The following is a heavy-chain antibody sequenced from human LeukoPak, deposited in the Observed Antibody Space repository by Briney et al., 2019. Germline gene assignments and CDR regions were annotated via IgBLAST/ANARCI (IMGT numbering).Heavy chain of an antibody. Sequence: GGSLRLSCAASGFTFTNFAMHWVRQAPGKGLVWVAVIWSDGSRKEYIDSVKGRLTISRDNAKNSLYLQMNSLRAEDTAVYYCARDLAWGGYWGQGTLVTVSS. V-gene: IGHV3-33*01. D-gene: IGHD7-27*01. CDR2: IWSDGSRK. J-gene: IGHJ4*02. CDR3: ARDLAWGGY. CDR1: GFTFTNFA.